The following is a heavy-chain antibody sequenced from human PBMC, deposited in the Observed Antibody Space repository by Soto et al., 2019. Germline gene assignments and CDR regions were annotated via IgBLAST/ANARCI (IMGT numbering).Heavy chain of an antibody. V-gene: IGHV4-39*01. CDR2: IYYSGST. Sequence: SSETLSLTCTVSGGSLSSSSYYWGWIRQPPGKGLEWIGSIYYSGSTYYNPSLKSRVTISVDTSKNQFSLKLSSVTAADTAVYYCARAVTYGSGSFPSHNYYYGMDVWGQGTTVTVSS. CDR1: GGSLSSSSYY. J-gene: IGHJ6*02. CDR3: ARAVTYGSGSFPSHNYYYGMDV. D-gene: IGHD3-10*01.